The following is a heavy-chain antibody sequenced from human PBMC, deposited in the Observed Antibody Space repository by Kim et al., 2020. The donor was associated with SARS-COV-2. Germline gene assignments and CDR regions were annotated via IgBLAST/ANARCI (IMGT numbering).Heavy chain of an antibody. V-gene: IGHV1-46*01. Sequence: QKFQGRVTMTRDTSTSTVYMELSSLGSEDTAVYYCARDRGTVTTAYYFDYWGQGTLVTVSS. D-gene: IGHD4-17*01. CDR3: ARDRGTVTTAYYFDY. J-gene: IGHJ4*02.